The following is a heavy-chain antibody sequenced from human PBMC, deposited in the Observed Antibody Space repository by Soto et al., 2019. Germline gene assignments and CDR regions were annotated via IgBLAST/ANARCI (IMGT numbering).Heavy chain of an antibody. Sequence: EVQLVESGGGLVQPGRSLRLSCAASGFTFDDYAMHWVRQAPGKGLEWVSGISWNSGSIGYAESVKGRFTISRDNDKNSLYLQMKSLRDEGAALYDCANDMGCYYYYMGVWGKGTTVTGSS. J-gene: IGHJ6*03. V-gene: IGHV3-9*01. CDR3: ANDMGCYYYYMGV. CDR2: ISWNSGSI. CDR1: GFTFDDYA. D-gene: IGHD3-16*01.